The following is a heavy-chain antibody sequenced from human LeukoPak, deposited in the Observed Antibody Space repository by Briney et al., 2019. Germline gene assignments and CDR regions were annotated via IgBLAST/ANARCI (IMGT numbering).Heavy chain of an antibody. J-gene: IGHJ6*02. Sequence: GGSLRLSCAASGFTFSSYWMHWVRQAPGKGLVWVSRINSDGSSTSYADSVKGRFTISRDNAKNSLYLQMNSLRAEDTAVYYCARDPNFGELPSYYYYGMDVWGQGTTVTVSS. D-gene: IGHD3-10*01. V-gene: IGHV3-74*01. CDR3: ARDPNFGELPSYYYYGMDV. CDR1: GFTFSSYW. CDR2: INSDGSST.